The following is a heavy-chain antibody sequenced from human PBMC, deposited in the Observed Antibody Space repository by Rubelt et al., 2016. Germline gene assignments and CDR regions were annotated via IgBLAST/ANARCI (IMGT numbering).Heavy chain of an antibody. D-gene: IGHD3-22*01. CDR1: GGSISTLSSY. CDR3: TGHRAVRYYYDDSGYLDY. V-gene: IGHV4-39*01. J-gene: IGHJ4*02. Sequence: QLHLQESGPGLVKPSETLSLTCSVSGGSISTLSSYWGWVRQPPGGGLEWIGTIYYGGASSHTPSTPSRLTILVATAKNRFSRRLRSGTAADTAVYFGTGHRAVRYYYDDSGYLDYWGQGILVTVSS. CDR2: IYYGGAS.